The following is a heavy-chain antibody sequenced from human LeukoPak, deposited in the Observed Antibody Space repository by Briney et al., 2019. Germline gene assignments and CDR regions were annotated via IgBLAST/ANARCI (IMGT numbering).Heavy chain of an antibody. V-gene: IGHV1-2*02. D-gene: IGHD3-10*01. CDR2: INPNSGGT. Sequence: GASVKVSCKASGYTSTGYYMHWVRQAPGQGLEWMGGINPNSGGTNYAQKFQGRVTLTRDTSISTAYLELSRVRSGDTDVYYCARGSSGSSGDFDYWGQGTLVTVSS. CDR3: ARGSSGSSGDFDY. J-gene: IGHJ4*02. CDR1: GYTSTGYY.